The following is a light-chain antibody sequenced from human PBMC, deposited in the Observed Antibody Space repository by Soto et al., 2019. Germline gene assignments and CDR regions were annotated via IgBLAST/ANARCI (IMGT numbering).Light chain of an antibody. V-gene: IGKV1-39*01. CDR1: QSISSY. CDR2: AAS. CDR3: QQYYSPWT. J-gene: IGKJ1*01. Sequence: DIQMTQSPSSLSASVGDRVTITCRASQSISSYLNWYQQKPGKAPKLLIHAASSLESGVPSRFSGSGSGTDFTLTISSLQAEDVAVYYSQQYYSPWTFGQGTKVEIK.